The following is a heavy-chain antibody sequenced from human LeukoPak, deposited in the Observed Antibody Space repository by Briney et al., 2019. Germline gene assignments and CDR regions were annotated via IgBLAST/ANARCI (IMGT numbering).Heavy chain of an antibody. J-gene: IGHJ4*02. CDR2: IIPIFGTA. CDR1: GGTFSSYA. V-gene: IGHV1-69*06. Sequence: ASVKVSCKASGGTFSSYAISWVRQAPGQGLEWMGGIIPIFGTANYAQKFQGRVTITADKSTSTAYMELSSLRSEDTAVYYCASSNGYSSGWYLPITDYWGQGTLVTVSS. D-gene: IGHD6-19*01. CDR3: ASSNGYSSGWYLPITDY.